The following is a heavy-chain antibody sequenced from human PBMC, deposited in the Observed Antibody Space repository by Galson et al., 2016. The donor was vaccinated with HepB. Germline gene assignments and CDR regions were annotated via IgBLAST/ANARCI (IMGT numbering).Heavy chain of an antibody. V-gene: IGHV3-21*01. Sequence: SLRLSCAASGFTFDNYTMNWLRQAPGKGLEWVSSVSNSSTYVYYADSVEGRFTISRDNAKNSLYLEMNSLRVEDTAVFYCARSLGWYFDVWGRGTLVTVSS. J-gene: IGHJ2*01. CDR3: ARSLGWYFDV. CDR2: VSNSSTYV. CDR1: GFTFDNYT. D-gene: IGHD6-6*01.